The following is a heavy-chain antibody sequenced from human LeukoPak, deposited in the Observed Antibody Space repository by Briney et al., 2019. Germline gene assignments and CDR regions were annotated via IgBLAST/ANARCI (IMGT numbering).Heavy chain of an antibody. Sequence: PGGSLRLSCAASGFTFTNCTMHWVRQAPGKGPEWVALISYDGSSKYYADSVKGRFTISRDNSKSTLYLQMNSLRAEDTAVYYCARDGGTARDRADYFDYRGQGTLVTVSS. CDR1: GFTFTNCT. CDR3: ARDGGTARDRADYFDY. D-gene: IGHD1-1*01. V-gene: IGHV3-30-3*01. CDR2: ISYDGSSK. J-gene: IGHJ4*02.